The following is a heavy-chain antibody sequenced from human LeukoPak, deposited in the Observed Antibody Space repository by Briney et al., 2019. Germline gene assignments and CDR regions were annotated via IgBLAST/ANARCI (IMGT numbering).Heavy chain of an antibody. J-gene: IGHJ4*02. Sequence: GGSLRLSCAASGFTFSSYAMSWVRQAPGKGLEWVANIKQDGSEKYFVDSVKGRFTISRDNAKNSLYLQMNSLRADDTAVYYCAIGNYYYWGQGALVTVSS. D-gene: IGHD1-26*01. V-gene: IGHV3-7*01. CDR1: GFTFSSYA. CDR3: AIGNYYY. CDR2: IKQDGSEK.